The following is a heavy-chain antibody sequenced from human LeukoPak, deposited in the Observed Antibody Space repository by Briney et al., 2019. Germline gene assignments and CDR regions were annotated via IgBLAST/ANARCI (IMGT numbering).Heavy chain of an antibody. CDR2: ISGSGGRT. CDR3: AKEDCTNGICWFDP. Sequence: GGSLRLSCAASGFTVSSNYMSWVRQAPGKGLQWVSAISGSGGRTYYADSVKGRFTISRDNSKNTLYLQMNSLRAEDTAVYNCAKEDCTNGICWFDPWGQGTLVTVSS. D-gene: IGHD2-8*01. CDR1: GFTVSSNY. J-gene: IGHJ5*02. V-gene: IGHV3-23*01.